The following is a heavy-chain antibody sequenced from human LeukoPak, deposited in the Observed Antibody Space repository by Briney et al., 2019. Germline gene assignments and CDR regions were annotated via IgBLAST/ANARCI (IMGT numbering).Heavy chain of an antibody. D-gene: IGHD6-6*01. CDR3: ARGERIAARHYYMDV. CDR1: GFTFSSYS. V-gene: IGHV3-21*01. CDR2: ISSSSSYI. Sequence: GGSLRLSCAASGFTFSSYSMNWVRQAPGKGLEWVSSISSSSSYIYYADSVKGRFTISRDNAKNSLYLQMNSLRAEDTAVYYCARGERIAARHYYMDVWGKGTTVTVSS. J-gene: IGHJ6*03.